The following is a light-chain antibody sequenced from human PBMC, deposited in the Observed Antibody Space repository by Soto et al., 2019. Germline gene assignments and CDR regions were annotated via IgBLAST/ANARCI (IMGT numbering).Light chain of an antibody. J-gene: IGLJ1*01. CDR1: SIDVGAYNY. V-gene: IGLV2-14*01. CDR2: EVG. CDR3: SSYTARGTRV. Sequence: QSALTQFASVSGSPGQSITISCTGTSIDVGAYNYVSWYQQHPDKAPKLLIYEVGNRPSGVSFRFSGSKSGNTASLTISGLQVEDEADYYCSSYTARGTRVFGTGTKLTVL.